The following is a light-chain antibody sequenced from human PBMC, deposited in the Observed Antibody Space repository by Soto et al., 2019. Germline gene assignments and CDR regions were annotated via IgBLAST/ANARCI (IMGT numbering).Light chain of an antibody. V-gene: IGKV1-5*03. Sequence: DIQMTQSPSTLSSSVGDRVTITCRASQSISSWLAWYQQKPGKAPKLLIYKASSLESGVPSRFSGSGSGTEFTLTISSLQPDDFAVYYCQQYGNSPATFGQGTKV. J-gene: IGKJ1*01. CDR1: QSISSW. CDR2: KAS. CDR3: QQYGNSPAT.